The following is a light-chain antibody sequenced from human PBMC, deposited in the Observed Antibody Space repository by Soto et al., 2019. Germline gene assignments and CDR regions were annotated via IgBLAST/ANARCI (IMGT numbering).Light chain of an antibody. V-gene: IGLV4-69*01. Sequence: QLVLTQSPSASASLGASVKLTCTLSSGHISYAIAWHQQQPEKGPRYLMKLNSDGSHSKGDGIPDRFSGSSSGAERSLTISGLQSEDEADYYCQTWGTGIPWVFGGGTKVTVL. CDR3: QTWGTGIPWV. CDR2: LNSDGSH. CDR1: SGHISYA. J-gene: IGLJ3*02.